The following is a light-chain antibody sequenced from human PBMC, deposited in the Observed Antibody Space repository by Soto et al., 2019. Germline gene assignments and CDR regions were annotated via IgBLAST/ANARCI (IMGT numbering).Light chain of an antibody. CDR3: QLRSNWPPTLT. CDR1: PSISSY. J-gene: IGKJ4*01. Sequence: EIVLTQSPATLSLSPGERATLSCRASPSISSYLAWYQQKPGQAPRLLIYDASNRSTGIPARFNGSGSGTDFTLTISSLEPEDFAVYYCQLRSNWPPTLTFGGGTKVEIK. CDR2: DAS. V-gene: IGKV3-11*01.